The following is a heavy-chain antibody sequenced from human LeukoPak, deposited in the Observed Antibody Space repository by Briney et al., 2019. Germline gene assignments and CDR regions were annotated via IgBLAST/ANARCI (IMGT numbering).Heavy chain of an antibody. J-gene: IGHJ4*02. CDR2: INHSGST. CDR3: ARGPGGVTTVLDY. D-gene: IGHD4-17*01. Sequence: PSETLSLTCAVYGGSFSGYYWSWIRQPPGKGLEWIGEINHSGSTNYNPSLKSRVTISVDTSKNQFSLKLSSVTAADTAVYYCARGPGGVTTVLDYWGQGTLVTVSS. CDR1: GGSFSGYY. V-gene: IGHV4-34*01.